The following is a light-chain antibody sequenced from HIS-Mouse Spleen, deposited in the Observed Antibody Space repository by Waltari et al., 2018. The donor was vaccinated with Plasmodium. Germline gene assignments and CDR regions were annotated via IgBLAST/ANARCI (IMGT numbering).Light chain of an antibody. J-gene: IGKJ4*01. CDR3: QQYYSYPLT. V-gene: IGKV1-8*01. CDR2: AAS. CDR1: QGISSY. Sequence: AIRMTQSPSSLSASTGDRVTITCRASQGISSYLAWYQQKPGKAPKLLIYAASTLQSGVPSRFSGSGSGTEFTLTISCLQSEDFATYYCQQYYSYPLTFGGGTK.